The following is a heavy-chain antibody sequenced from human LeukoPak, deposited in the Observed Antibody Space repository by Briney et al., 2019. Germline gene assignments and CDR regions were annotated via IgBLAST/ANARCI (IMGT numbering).Heavy chain of an antibody. V-gene: IGHV3-23*01. J-gene: IGHJ4*02. CDR1: GFTFRTYA. D-gene: IGHD2-2*02. Sequence: PGGSLRLSCAASGFTFRTYAMSWVRQAPGKGLEWVSGISDSGDGKYYAESVKGRFTISRDNSKNTVFLQMNSLRADDTAKYYCAKDKAPGSRHTPSDFWGQGTLVTVSS. CDR2: ISDSGDGK. CDR3: AKDKAPGSRHTPSDF.